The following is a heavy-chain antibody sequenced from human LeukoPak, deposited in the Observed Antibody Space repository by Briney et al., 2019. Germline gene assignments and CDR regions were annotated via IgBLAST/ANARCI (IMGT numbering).Heavy chain of an antibody. D-gene: IGHD6-19*01. V-gene: IGHV3-21*01. CDR2: ISSSSSYI. Sequence: GGSPRLSCAASGFTFSSYSMNWVRQAPGKGLEWVSSISSSSSYIYYADSVKGRFTISRDYAKNSLHLQMNSLRAEDTAVYYCARDSSGWHYFDYWGEGTLVTVSS. J-gene: IGHJ4*02. CDR1: GFTFSSYS. CDR3: ARDSSGWHYFDY.